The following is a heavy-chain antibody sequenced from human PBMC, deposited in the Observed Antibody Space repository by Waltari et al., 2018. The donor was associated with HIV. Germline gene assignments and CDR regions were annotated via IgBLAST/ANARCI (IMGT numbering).Heavy chain of an antibody. Sequence: QVQLVLSGAEVKKPGASLKVSCKASGYSFTRYGTSWVRQAPGQGLEWIGWISVYNDNTKYAQKIQDRLNMTTDSPTSTAYMELRSLRSDDTAVYYCARAPMTTVTSRGFDIWGQGTMVIVSS. CDR2: ISVYNDNT. V-gene: IGHV1-18*01. J-gene: IGHJ3*02. CDR3: ARAPMTTVTSRGFDI. CDR1: GYSFTRYG. D-gene: IGHD4-17*01.